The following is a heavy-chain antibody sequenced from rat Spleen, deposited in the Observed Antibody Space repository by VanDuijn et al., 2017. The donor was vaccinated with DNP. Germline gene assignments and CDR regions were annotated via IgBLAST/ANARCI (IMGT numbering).Heavy chain of an antibody. CDR2: INKDSRTI. Sequence: EVKLVESGGGLVQPGRSLKLSCVVSGLNFNDYWMGWVRQAPGKGLEWIGEINKDSRTIKYAPSLKDKFTVSRDNAQNTLYLQMSKVGSEDTAIYYCVREKFGVDYWGQGVMVTVSS. D-gene: IGHD4-3*01. V-gene: IGHV4-2*01. CDR3: VREKFGVDY. CDR1: GLNFNDYW. J-gene: IGHJ2*01.